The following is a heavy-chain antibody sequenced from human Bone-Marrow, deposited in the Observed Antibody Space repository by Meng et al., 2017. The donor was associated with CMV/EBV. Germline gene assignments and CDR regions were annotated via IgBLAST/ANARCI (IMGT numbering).Heavy chain of an antibody. CDR1: GYSFTSYW. CDR3: ARRGGEGAQGWLPNDH. Sequence: GESLKISCKGSGYSFTSYWIGWVRQMPGKGLEWMGIIYPGDSDTRYSPSFQGQVTISADKSISTAYLQWSSLKASDTAMYYCARRGGEGAQGWLPNDHWGQGTLVTVSS. V-gene: IGHV5-51*01. CDR2: IYPGDSDT. J-gene: IGHJ4*02. D-gene: IGHD3-10*01.